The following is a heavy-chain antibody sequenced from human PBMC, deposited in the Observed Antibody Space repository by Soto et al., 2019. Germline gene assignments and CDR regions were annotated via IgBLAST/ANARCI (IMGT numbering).Heavy chain of an antibody. CDR3: ARDPEPDCGGDCYSGYYGMDV. CDR2: IYYSGST. D-gene: IGHD2-21*02. J-gene: IGHJ6*02. CDR1: GGSISSGGYY. Sequence: SETLSLTCTVSGGSISSGGYYWSWIRQHPGKGLEWIGYIYYSGSTYYNPSLKSRVTIPVDTSKNQFSLKLSSVTAADTAVYYCARDPEPDCGGDCYSGYYGMDVWGQGTTVTVSS. V-gene: IGHV4-31*03.